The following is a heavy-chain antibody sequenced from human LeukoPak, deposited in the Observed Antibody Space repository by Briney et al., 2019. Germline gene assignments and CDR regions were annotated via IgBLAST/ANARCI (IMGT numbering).Heavy chain of an antibody. CDR3: ARDPSGGYVPYFDY. V-gene: IGHV1-69*04. Sequence: SVKVSCTASGGTFSSYAISWVRQAPGQGLEWMGRIIPILGITNYAQKFQGRVTITADKSTSTAYMELSSLRSDDTAVYYCARDPSGGYVPYFDYWGQGTLVTVSS. CDR2: IIPILGIT. D-gene: IGHD3-16*01. CDR1: GGTFSSYA. J-gene: IGHJ4*02.